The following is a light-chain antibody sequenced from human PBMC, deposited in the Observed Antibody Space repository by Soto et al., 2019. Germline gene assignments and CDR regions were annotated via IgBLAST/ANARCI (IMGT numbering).Light chain of an antibody. CDR1: QSVSSY. Sequence: EIVLTQSPATLSLSPGERATLSCRASQSVSSYLAWYQQKPGQAPRLLIYDASNRATGIPARFSGSGSGTDFTLTISSLEPEDFATYYCQQLNSYPPYTFGQGTKLEIK. V-gene: IGKV3-11*01. CDR3: QQLNSYPPYT. J-gene: IGKJ2*01. CDR2: DAS.